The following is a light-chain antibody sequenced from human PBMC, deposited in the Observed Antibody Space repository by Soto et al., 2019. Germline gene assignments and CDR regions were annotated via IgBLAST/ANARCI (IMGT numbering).Light chain of an antibody. CDR1: SSDVGSYNL. CDR2: EGS. Sequence: QSVLTQPASVSGSPGQSITISCTGTSSDVGSYNLVSWYQQHPGKAPKLMIYEGSKRPSGVSNRFSGSKSGNTASLTISGLQDEDEADYYCCSYAGSSPWVFGGGTKPTVL. CDR3: CSYAGSSPWV. J-gene: IGLJ3*02. V-gene: IGLV2-23*01.